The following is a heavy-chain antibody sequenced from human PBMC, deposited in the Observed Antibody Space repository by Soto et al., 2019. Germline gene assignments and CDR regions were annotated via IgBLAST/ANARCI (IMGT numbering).Heavy chain of an antibody. CDR1: GYTFTGYY. D-gene: IGHD1-1*01. J-gene: IGHJ4*02. CDR2: IYHNSGGK. Sequence: GASVKDSCKASGYTFTGYYLHWVRQARGQGLEWMALIYHNSGGKDYAQKVKGRVTMTRDTSTSTAYMEMSSLRSDDTAVYYCASGGGVNSYNGRYFDYWGQGTLVTVSS. CDR3: ASGGGVNSYNGRYFDY. V-gene: IGHV1-2*02.